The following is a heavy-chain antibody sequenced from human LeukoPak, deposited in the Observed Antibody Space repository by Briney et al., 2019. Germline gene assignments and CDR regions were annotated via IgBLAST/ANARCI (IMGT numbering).Heavy chain of an antibody. D-gene: IGHD2-2*01. CDR3: PGGPYHLLYWFHP. CDR2: IYYSGST. Sequence: KPSETLSLTCTVSGGSISNYYWSWIRQPPGKGLELIGYIYYSGSTNYNPSLKSRVTISVDTSKNQFSLKLSSVTAADTPVYSCPGGPYHLLYWFHPWGQGTLVTVSS. V-gene: IGHV4-59*01. CDR1: GGSISNYY. J-gene: IGHJ5*02.